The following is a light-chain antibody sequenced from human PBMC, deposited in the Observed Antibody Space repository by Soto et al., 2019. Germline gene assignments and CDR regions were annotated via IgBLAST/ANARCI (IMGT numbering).Light chain of an antibody. CDR2: EVS. J-gene: IGKJ4*01. V-gene: IGKV2D-29*01. CDR3: MQSQTLPLT. CDR1: RSLLHTDGKTY. Sequence: DVVMTQTPLSLSVTPGQSASISCKSSRSLLHTDGKTYLYWYMQRPGQPPQLLIYEVSNRFSGGXDXXSGSGSGTEFTLKISRVEAEDVGTYYCMQSQTLPLTFGGGTKVEIK.